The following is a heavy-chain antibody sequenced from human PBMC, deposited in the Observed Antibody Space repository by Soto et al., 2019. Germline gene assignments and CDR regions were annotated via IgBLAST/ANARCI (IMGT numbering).Heavy chain of an antibody. CDR1: GFTFGGYA. Sequence: GGSLRLSCTASGFTFGGYAMHWVRQAPGKGLEWVTVISFDGDKKHYADSVKGRFTVSRDNSKNTVYVQMSSLTVDDTAVYYCARDVDYYGSLYAMDVWGQGTPVTVSS. D-gene: IGHD1-26*01. J-gene: IGHJ6*02. CDR3: ARDVDYYGSLYAMDV. CDR2: ISFDGDKK. V-gene: IGHV3-30-3*01.